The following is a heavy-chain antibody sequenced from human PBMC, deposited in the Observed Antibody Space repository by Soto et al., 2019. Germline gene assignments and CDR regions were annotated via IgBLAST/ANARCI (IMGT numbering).Heavy chain of an antibody. CDR3: ARTKRYYGSGRRLNWFDP. Sequence: QVQLVQSGAEVTKPGASVKVSCKASGYTFTSYDINWVRQATGQGLEWMGWMNPNSGNTGYAQKFQGRVTMTRNTSISTAYMELSSLRSEDTAVYYCARTKRYYGSGRRLNWFDPWGQGTLVTVSS. CDR2: MNPNSGNT. V-gene: IGHV1-8*01. J-gene: IGHJ5*02. CDR1: GYTFTSYD. D-gene: IGHD3-10*01.